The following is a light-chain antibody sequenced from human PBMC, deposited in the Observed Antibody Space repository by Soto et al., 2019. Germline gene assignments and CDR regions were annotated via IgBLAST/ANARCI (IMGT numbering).Light chain of an antibody. CDR3: ASYTSRSNWV. CDR1: SXDVGGYCY. V-gene: IGLV2-14*01. J-gene: IGLJ3*02. CDR2: EVI. Sequence: QSVLTQPASVSGSXXXXXXXXXTGTSXDVGGYCYVSWYQHHPGQAPKFIIYEVINRPSGVSARFSGSKSGNTASLTISGLQAEDEADYYCASYTSRSNWVFGGGTKVTVL.